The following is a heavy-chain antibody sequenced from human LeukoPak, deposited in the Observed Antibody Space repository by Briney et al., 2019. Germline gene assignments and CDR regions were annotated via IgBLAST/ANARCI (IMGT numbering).Heavy chain of an antibody. V-gene: IGHV1-69*13. J-gene: IGHJ4*02. CDR1: GGTFSSYA. CDR3: ASSVGAAIFY. Sequence: WASVKVSCKASGGTFSSYAISWVRQAPGQGLEWMGGIIPIFGTANYAQKFQGRVTITADGSTSTAYMELSSLRSEDTAVYYCASSVGAAIFYWGQGTLVTVSS. CDR2: IIPIFGTA. D-gene: IGHD1-26*01.